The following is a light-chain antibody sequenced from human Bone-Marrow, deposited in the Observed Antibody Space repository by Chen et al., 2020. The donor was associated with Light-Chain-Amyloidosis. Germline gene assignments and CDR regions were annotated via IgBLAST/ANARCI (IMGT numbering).Light chain of an antibody. J-gene: IGLJ1*01. V-gene: IGLV2-14*01. CDR1: SSDVGSDNH. CDR2: DVT. CDR3: SSYTITNTLV. Sequence: QSALPQPAPVSGSPVQANTISCTGTSSDVGSDNHVSWYQQHPDKAPKLMIYDVTNRPSWVPYRFSGSKSDNTSSLTISGLQTEDEADCFCSSYTITNTLVFGSGTRVTVL.